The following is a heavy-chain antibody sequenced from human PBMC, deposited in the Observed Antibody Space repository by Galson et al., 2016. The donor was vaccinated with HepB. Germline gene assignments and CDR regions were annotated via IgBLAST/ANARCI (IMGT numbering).Heavy chain of an antibody. CDR2: IRVSGGST. J-gene: IGHJ5*02. CDR3: AKCSVYSTGWCNSFDP. V-gene: IGHV3-23*01. CDR1: GFTVSSSA. Sequence: SLRLSCAASGFTVSSSAMSWVRQAPGKGLEWVSSIRVSGGSTFYADSVKGRFTISTDTSKSTLCLQMSSLRAEDTAVYYCAKCSVYSTGWCNSFDPWGQGTPVIVSS. D-gene: IGHD6-19*01.